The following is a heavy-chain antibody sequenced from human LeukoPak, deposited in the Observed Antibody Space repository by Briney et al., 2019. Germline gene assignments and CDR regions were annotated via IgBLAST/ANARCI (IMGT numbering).Heavy chain of an antibody. CDR2: SKHSGGT. CDR1: GGSFSGYY. V-gene: IGHV4-34*01. J-gene: IGHJ4*02. Sequence: SETLSLTCAVYGGSFSGYYWSWIRQPPGKGLEWIGESKHSGGTNYNPSLESRVTISVDTSKKQFSLTLTSVTAADTAVYYCARGQWEVRGIIITQLDYWGQGTLVTVSS. CDR3: ARGQWEVRGIIITQLDY. D-gene: IGHD3-10*01.